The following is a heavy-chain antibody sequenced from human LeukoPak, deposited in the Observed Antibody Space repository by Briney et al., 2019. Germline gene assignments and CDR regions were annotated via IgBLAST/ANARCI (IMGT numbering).Heavy chain of an antibody. V-gene: IGHV3-23*01. CDR3: ARGSPEYCSGGSCYLVDY. CDR1: GFTFSTSA. Sequence: GGSLRLSCAASGFTFSTSAMTWVRQAPGKGLEWVSGISSGSGGRTYYADSVKGRFTISRDNSKNTLYLQMNSLRAEDTAVYYCARGSPEYCSGGSCYLVDYWGQGTLVTVSS. CDR2: ISSGSGGRT. D-gene: IGHD2-15*01. J-gene: IGHJ4*02.